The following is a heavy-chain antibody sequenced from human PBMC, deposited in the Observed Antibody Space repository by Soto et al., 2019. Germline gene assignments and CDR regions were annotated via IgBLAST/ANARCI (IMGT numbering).Heavy chain of an antibody. D-gene: IGHD6-13*01. V-gene: IGHV1-69*02. CDR3: ARVKGWQQLVLDY. J-gene: IGHJ4*02. CDR1: GGTFSSYT. CDR2: IIPILGIA. Sequence: QVQLVQSGAEVKKPGSSVKVSCKASGGTFSSYTISWVRQAPGQGPEWMGRIIPILGIANYAQKFQGRVTITADKSTSTAYMELSSLRSEDTAVYYCARVKGWQQLVLDYWGQGTLVTVSS.